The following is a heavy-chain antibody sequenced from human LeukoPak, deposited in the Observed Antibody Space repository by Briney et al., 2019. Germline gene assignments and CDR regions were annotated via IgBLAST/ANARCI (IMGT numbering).Heavy chain of an antibody. CDR1: GFTFSTYW. J-gene: IGHJ4*02. V-gene: IGHV3-7*01. CDR3: ARVFSSGYSDY. CDR2: INQDGSQK. Sequence: GGSLRLSCTASGFTFSTYWMIWVPQAPGKGLEWVANINQDGSQKYHVDSVKGRFTISRDNAKNSLHLQMNSLRAEDTAVYYCARVFSSGYSDYWGQGTLVTVSS. D-gene: IGHD3-22*01.